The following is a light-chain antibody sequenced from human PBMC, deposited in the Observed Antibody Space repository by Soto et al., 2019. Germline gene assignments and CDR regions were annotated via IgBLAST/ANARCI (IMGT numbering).Light chain of an antibody. CDR1: QTISTW. CDR3: QQYGSFSPIT. Sequence: DIQVTQSPPTLSASVGDRVTITFRASQTISTWMAWYQQKPGKAPKLLVYDASTLQSGVASRFSGSGSGTEFTLIISGLQPDDSATYYCQQYGSFSPITFGGGTKVDIK. J-gene: IGKJ4*01. V-gene: IGKV1-5*01. CDR2: DAS.